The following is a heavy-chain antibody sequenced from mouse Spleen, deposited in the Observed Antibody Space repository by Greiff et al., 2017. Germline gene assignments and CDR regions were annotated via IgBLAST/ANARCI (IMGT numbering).Heavy chain of an antibody. V-gene: IGHV1-15*01. CDR1: GYTFTDYE. CDR3: TRVVLRLGPYFDY. CDR2: IDPETGGT. Sequence: QVQLQQPGAELVRPGASVTLSCKASGYTFTDYEMHWVKQTPVHGLEWIGAIDPETGGTAYNQKFKGKAILTAYKSSSTAYMELRSLTSEDSAVYYCTRVVLRLGPYFDYWGQGTTLTVSS. D-gene: IGHD2-2*01. J-gene: IGHJ2*01.